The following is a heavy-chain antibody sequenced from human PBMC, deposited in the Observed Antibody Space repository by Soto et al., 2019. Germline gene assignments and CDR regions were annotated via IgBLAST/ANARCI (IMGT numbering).Heavy chain of an antibody. D-gene: IGHD6-19*01. Sequence: ASVKVSCKASGYTFTTYGITWVRQAPGEGLEWMGWISTYNENTNYAQKFQDRVTMTRDTSISTAYMELSRLRSDDTAVYYCAREGGWPDAFDIWGQGTMVT. CDR2: ISTYNENT. V-gene: IGHV1-18*01. CDR3: AREGGWPDAFDI. CDR1: GYTFTTYG. J-gene: IGHJ3*02.